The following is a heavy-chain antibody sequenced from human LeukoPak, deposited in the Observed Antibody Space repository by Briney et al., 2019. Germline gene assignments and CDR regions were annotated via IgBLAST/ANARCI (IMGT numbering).Heavy chain of an antibody. Sequence: PSQTLSLTRTVSRGSISSGGYYWSWIRQHPGKGLVWIGYIYCSGSTYFNPSLKSRVSIAVDTSKNQFSLKLSSVTAAGTAVYYCARYYDSSGDDAFDIWGQGTMVTVSS. CDR2: IYCSGST. D-gene: IGHD3-22*01. CDR3: ARYYDSSGDDAFDI. V-gene: IGHV4-31*03. CDR1: RGSISSGGYY. J-gene: IGHJ3*02.